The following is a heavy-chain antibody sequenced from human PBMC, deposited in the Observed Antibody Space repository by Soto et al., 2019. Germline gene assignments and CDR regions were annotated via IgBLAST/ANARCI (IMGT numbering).Heavy chain of an antibody. D-gene: IGHD3-3*01. V-gene: IGHV4-31*03. Sequence: PSETLSLTCTVSGGSISSGGYYWSWIRQHPGKGLEWIGYIYYSGSTYYNPSLKSRVTISVDTSKNQFSLKLSSVTAADTAVYYCAREPYVTIFGVANDAFDIWGQGTMVTVSS. CDR3: AREPYVTIFGVANDAFDI. J-gene: IGHJ3*02. CDR1: GGSISSGGYY. CDR2: IYYSGST.